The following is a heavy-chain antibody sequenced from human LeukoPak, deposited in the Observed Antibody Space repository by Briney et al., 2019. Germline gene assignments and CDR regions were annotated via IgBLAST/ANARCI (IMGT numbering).Heavy chain of an antibody. V-gene: IGHV4-59*08. J-gene: IGHJ6*02. Sequence: RSETLSLTCTVSGGSISSYYWSWIRQPPGKGLEWIGYIYYTGITNYNPSLESRVTISVDTSKNQFSLKLNSVTAADTAVYYCTRHDAVPVIGHGMGVWGQGTTVTVSS. CDR3: TRHDAVPVIGHGMGV. D-gene: IGHD3-16*02. CDR1: GGSISSYY. CDR2: IYYTGIT.